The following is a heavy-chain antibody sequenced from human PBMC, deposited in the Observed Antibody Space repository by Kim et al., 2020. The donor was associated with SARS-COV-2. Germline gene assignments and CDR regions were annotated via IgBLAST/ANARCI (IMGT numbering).Heavy chain of an antibody. Sequence: ASVKVSCKASGYIFTGYYMHWVRQAPGQGLEWMGWINPNSCGTNYAQKLQGRVTMTRDTSISTACMELSRVRSDDTAVYYCARAAFHSSSWDYWGQGTLVTVSS. D-gene: IGHD6-13*01. CDR3: ARAAFHSSSWDY. V-gene: IGHV1-2*02. CDR2: INPNSCGT. CDR1: GYIFTGYY. J-gene: IGHJ4*02.